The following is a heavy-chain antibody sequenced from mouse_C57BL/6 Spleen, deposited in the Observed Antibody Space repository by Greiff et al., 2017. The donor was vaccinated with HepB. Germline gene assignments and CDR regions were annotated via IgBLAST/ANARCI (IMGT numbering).Heavy chain of an antibody. Sequence: VQLKQSGPGLAKPSQTLSLTCSVTGYSITSDSWNWIRKFPGNKLEYMGYISYSGSTYYNPSLKSRISIIRDTSKNQYYLQWNSVPTEDTATYYCARLGGETCDYWGQGTTRTVSS. CDR3: ARLGGETCDY. V-gene: IGHV3-8*01. J-gene: IGHJ2*01. CDR2: ISYSGST. CDR1: GYSITSDS.